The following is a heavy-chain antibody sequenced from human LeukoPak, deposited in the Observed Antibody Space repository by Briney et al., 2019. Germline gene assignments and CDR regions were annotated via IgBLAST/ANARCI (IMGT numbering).Heavy chain of an antibody. V-gene: IGHV4-61*01. D-gene: IGHD5-18*01. CDR3: ARDWGPDRGYRVRAYYYYGMDV. CDR1: GGSVSSGSYY. J-gene: IGHJ6*02. CDR2: IYYSGST. Sequence: SETLSLTCTVSGGSVSSGSYYWSWIRQPPGKGLEWIGYIYYSGSTNYNPSLKSRVTMSVDTSKNQFSLKLSSVTAADTAVYYCARDWGPDRGYRVRAYYYYGMDVWGQGTTVTVSS.